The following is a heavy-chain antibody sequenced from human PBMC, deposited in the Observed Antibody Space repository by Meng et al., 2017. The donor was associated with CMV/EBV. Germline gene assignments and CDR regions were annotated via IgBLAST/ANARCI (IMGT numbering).Heavy chain of an antibody. CDR1: GGSISSSSYY. Sequence: SETLSLTCTVSGGSISSSSYYWGWIRQPPGKGLEWIGSSYYSGSTYYNPSLKSRVTISVDTSKNQFSLKLSSVTAADTAVYYCARDLEGLLGGFDPWGQGTLVTVSS. CDR3: ARDLEGLLGGFDP. CDR2: SYYSGST. J-gene: IGHJ5*02. V-gene: IGHV4-39*02. D-gene: IGHD3-16*01.